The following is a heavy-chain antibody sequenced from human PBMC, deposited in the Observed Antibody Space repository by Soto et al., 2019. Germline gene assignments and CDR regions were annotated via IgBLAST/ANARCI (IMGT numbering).Heavy chain of an antibody. CDR1: GGTFSSYA. Sequence: ASVKVSCKASGGTFSSYAISWVRQAPGQGLEWMGGIIPIFGTANYAQKFQGRVTITADTSTSTAYIELRSLRSDDTAVYYGARWEVVVVPAAPKLYFDFGGKGTLVTVSS. J-gene: IGHJ4*02. V-gene: IGHV1-69*06. CDR2: IIPIFGTA. CDR3: ARWEVVVVPAAPKLYFDF. D-gene: IGHD2-2*01.